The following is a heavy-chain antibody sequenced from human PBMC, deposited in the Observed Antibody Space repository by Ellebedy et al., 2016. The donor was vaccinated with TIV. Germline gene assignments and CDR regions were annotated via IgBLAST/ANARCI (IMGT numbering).Heavy chain of an antibody. Sequence: GESLKISCKGSGYSFTDYWIAWVRQMPGKGLEWMGRVDPDDSYTNYSPSFRGHVTISADKSTSTAYLQWSRLKASDTAMYYCARLDDNTAGASPLAVPGSAWGQGTLVTVSS. CDR2: VDPDDSYT. CDR1: GYSFTDYW. J-gene: IGHJ5*02. V-gene: IGHV5-10-1*01. CDR3: ARLDDNTAGASPLAVPGSA. D-gene: IGHD6-19*01.